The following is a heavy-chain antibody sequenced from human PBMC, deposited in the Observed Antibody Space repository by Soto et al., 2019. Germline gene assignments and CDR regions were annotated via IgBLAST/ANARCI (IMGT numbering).Heavy chain of an antibody. CDR2: INPNSGDT. J-gene: IGHJ4*01. Sequence: ASVKVSCKASVFSVDTTYCIHWVRRAPGQGLEWMGSINPNSGDTNYAQNFQGRVTMTRDTSISTAYMEVSSHTSDDTAVYYCGSPRSGPSPDVGHWGHGTVVTVSS. CDR3: GSPRSGPSPDVGH. D-gene: IGHD2-15*01. CDR1: VFSVDTTYC. V-gene: IGHV1-2*02.